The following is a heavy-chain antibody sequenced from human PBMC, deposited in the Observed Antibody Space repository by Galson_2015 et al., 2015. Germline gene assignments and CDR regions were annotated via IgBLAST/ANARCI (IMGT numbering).Heavy chain of an antibody. CDR3: ARRSIAVAGINWYFDL. D-gene: IGHD6-19*01. V-gene: IGHV5-10-1*01. J-gene: IGHJ2*01. CDR2: IDPSDSYT. Sequence: QSGAEVKKPGESLRISCKGSGYSFTSYWISWVRQMPGKGLEWMGRIDPSDSYTNYSPSFQGHVTISADKSISTAYLQWSSLKASDTAKYYCARRSIAVAGINWYFDLWGRGTLVTVSS. CDR1: GYSFTSYW.